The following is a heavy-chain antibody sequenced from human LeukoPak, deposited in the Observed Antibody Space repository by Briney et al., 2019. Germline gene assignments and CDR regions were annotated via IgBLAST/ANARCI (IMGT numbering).Heavy chain of an antibody. V-gene: IGHV4-61*02. Sequence: SETLSLTCTVSGGSISSGSYYWSWIRQPAGKGLEWIGRIYTSGSTNYNPSLKSRVPISVDTSKNQFSLKLSSVTAADTAVYYCARAREDYYDSSGYYSYYYYYYGMDVWGQGTTVTVSS. CDR3: ARAREDYYDSSGYYSYYYYYYGMDV. D-gene: IGHD3-22*01. CDR1: GGSISSGSYY. J-gene: IGHJ6*02. CDR2: IYTSGST.